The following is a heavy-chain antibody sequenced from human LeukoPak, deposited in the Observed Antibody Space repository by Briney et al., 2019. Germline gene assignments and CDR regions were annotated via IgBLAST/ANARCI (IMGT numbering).Heavy chain of an antibody. CDR3: ARDDIVVVPAAIIGPSTYYYYGMDV. V-gene: IGHV3-7*01. CDR1: GFTFSSYW. D-gene: IGHD2-2*01. CDR2: IKQDGSEK. Sequence: GGSLRLSCAASGFTFSSYWMSWVRQAPGKGLEWVANIKQDGSEKYYVDSVKGRFTISRDNAKNSLYLQMNSLRAEDTAVYYCARDDIVVVPAAIIGPSTYYYYGMDVWGQGTTVTVSS. J-gene: IGHJ6*02.